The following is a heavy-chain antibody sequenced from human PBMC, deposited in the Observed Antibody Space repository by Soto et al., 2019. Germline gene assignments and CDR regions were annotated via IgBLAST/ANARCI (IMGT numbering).Heavy chain of an antibody. CDR1: GGTFSSYA. J-gene: IGHJ3*02. D-gene: IGHD3-22*01. CDR3: ARCYYDSSGYYSHDAFDI. Sequence: GASVKVSCKASGGTFSSYAISWVRQAPGQGLEWMGGIIPIFGTANYAQKFQGRVTITADESTSTAYMELSSLRSEDTALYYCARCYYDSSGYYSHDAFDIWGQGTMVTVSS. V-gene: IGHV1-69*13. CDR2: IIPIFGTA.